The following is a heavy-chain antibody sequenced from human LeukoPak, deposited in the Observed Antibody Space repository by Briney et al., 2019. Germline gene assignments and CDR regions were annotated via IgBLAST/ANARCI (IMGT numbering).Heavy chain of an antibody. CDR3: ARDTTRPGGARIHFDY. CDR2: INTNTGNP. D-gene: IGHD1-14*01. CDR1: GYTFTSYA. J-gene: IGHJ4*02. V-gene: IGHV7-4-1*02. Sequence: GASVKVSCKASGYTFTSYAMNWVRQAPGQGLEWMGWINTNTGNPTYAQGFTGRFVFSLDTSVSTAYLQISSLKAEDTAVYYCARDTTRPGGARIHFDYWGQGTLVTVSS.